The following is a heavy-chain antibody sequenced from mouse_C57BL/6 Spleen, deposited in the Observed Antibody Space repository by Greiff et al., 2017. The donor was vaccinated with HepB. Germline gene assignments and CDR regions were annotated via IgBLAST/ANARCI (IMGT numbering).Heavy chain of an antibody. CDR1: GFTFSSYA. D-gene: IGHD2-4*01. CDR3: ARKGLRRGWFAY. CDR2: ISDGGSYT. V-gene: IGHV5-4*03. Sequence: EVKLMESGGGLVKPGGSLKLSCAASGFTFSSYAMSWVRQTPEKRLEWVATISDGGSYTYYPDNVKGRFTISRDNAKNNLYLQMSHLKSEDTAMYYCARKGLRRGWFAYWGQGTLVTVSA. J-gene: IGHJ3*01.